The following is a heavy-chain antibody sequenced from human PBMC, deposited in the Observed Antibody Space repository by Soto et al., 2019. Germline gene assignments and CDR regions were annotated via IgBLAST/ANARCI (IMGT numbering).Heavy chain of an antibody. V-gene: IGHV1-3*04. J-gene: IGHJ4*02. CDR1: GYTFTSYA. Sequence: QDQLVQSGAEVKKPGASVKVSCKASGYTFTSYAIHWVRQAPGQRLEWMGWINTAKDNTKYSQKFQGRVTITRDTSASIVYMEMSSLRSEDTAVYYCARGSSWSYVDYWGQGTLVTVSS. D-gene: IGHD6-13*01. CDR3: ARGSSWSYVDY. CDR2: INTAKDNT.